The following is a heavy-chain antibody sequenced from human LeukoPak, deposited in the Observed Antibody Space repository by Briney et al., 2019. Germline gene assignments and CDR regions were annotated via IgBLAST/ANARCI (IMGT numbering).Heavy chain of an antibody. Sequence: GGSLRLSCAASGFTFSNAWMSWVRQAPGKGLEWVGRIKSKTDGGTTDYAAPVKGRFTISRDDSKNTLYLQMNSLKTEDTAVYYCTTLYYYDSSGSGGYWGQGTLVTVSS. D-gene: IGHD3-22*01. CDR3: TTLYYYDSSGSGGY. V-gene: IGHV3-15*01. CDR1: GFTFSNAW. CDR2: IKSKTDGGTT. J-gene: IGHJ4*02.